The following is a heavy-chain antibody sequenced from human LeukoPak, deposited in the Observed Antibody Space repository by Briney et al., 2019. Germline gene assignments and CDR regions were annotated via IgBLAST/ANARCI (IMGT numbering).Heavy chain of an antibody. CDR3: ARGRNLGYCSSTSRYPGQEFDY. D-gene: IGHD2-2*01. Sequence: SETLSLTCAAYGGSFSGYYWSWIRQPPGKGLEWIGEINHSGSTNYNPSLKSRVTISVDTSKNQFSLKLSSVTAADTAVYYCARGRNLGYCSSTSRYPGQEFDYWGQGTLVTVSS. V-gene: IGHV4-34*01. J-gene: IGHJ4*02. CDR2: INHSGST. CDR1: GGSFSGYY.